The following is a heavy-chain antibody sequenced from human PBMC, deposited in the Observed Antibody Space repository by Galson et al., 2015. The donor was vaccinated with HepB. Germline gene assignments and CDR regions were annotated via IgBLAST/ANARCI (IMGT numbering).Heavy chain of an antibody. D-gene: IGHD1-26*01. CDR3: AFFSGSPD. V-gene: IGHV3-74*01. CDR2: INSDGSNT. Sequence: SLRLSCAASGFTYNQYWMHWVRQAPGKGLVWVALINSDGSNTIYADSVKGRFTISRDNAKNTLYLQMDSLRAEDTAVYYCAFFSGSPDWGQGTLVTVSS. CDR1: GFTYNQYW. J-gene: IGHJ1*01.